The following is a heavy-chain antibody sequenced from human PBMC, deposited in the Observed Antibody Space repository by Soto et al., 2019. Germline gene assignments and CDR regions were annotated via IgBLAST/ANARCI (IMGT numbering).Heavy chain of an antibody. J-gene: IGHJ4*02. V-gene: IGHV3-7*01. Sequence: PGGSLRLSCAASGFTFSGHRMTWVRQAPGKGLEWVANIDRDGSGKYYVDSVRGRFTISRDNAENSLYLQMSSLRAEDTAVYYCARITVAKKEFFDHGGKGARVTVSS. CDR3: ARITVAKKEFFDH. CDR2: IDRDGSGK. D-gene: IGHD3-10*01. CDR1: GFTFSGHR.